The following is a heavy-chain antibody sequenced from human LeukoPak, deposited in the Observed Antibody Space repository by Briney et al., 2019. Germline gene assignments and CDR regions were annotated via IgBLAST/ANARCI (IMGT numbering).Heavy chain of an antibody. Sequence: ASVKVSCKASGYTFTGYYMHWVRQAPGQGLEWMGWINPNSGGTNYAQKFQGRVTMTRDTSISTAYMELSRLRSDDTAVYYCARDLVVPAADHYHFDYWGQGTLVTVSS. D-gene: IGHD2-2*01. CDR1: GYTFTGYY. CDR3: ARDLVVPAADHYHFDY. J-gene: IGHJ4*02. CDR2: INPNSGGT. V-gene: IGHV1-2*02.